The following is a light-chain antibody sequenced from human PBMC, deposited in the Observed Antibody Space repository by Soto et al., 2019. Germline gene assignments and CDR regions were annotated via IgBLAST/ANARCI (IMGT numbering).Light chain of an antibody. J-gene: IGKJ1*01. V-gene: IGKV1-5*03. Sequence: DIQMTQSPSTLSASVGDRVTITCRASQSISSWLAWYQQKPGKAPKLLIYKASSLESGVPSRFSRSGSGTELTLTISSLQPDDFATYCCQQYNSYSWTFGKGTKVEIK. CDR1: QSISSW. CDR2: KAS. CDR3: QQYNSYSWT.